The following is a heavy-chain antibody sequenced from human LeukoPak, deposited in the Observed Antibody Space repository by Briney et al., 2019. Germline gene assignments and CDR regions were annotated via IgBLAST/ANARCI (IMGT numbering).Heavy chain of an antibody. Sequence: SETLSLTCTVSGGSISSYYWSWIRQPPGKGLEWIGYIYYSGTTYYNPSLKTRVTISVDTSKNQFSLKLSSVTAADTAVYYCARGQRRRSMIVVPRRAHWFDPWGQGTLVTVSS. CDR1: GGSISSYY. J-gene: IGHJ5*02. CDR3: ARGQRRRSMIVVPRRAHWFDP. V-gene: IGHV4-59*12. D-gene: IGHD3-22*01. CDR2: IYYSGTT.